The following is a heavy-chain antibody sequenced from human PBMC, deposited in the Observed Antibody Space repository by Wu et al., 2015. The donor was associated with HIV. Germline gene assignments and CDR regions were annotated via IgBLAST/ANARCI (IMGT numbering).Heavy chain of an antibody. CDR2: VNPNSGAT. Sequence: QVQLVQSGAEVKKPGASVKVSCKASGYTFTGYYVHWVRQAPGQGLEWMGWVNPNSGATDYAQKFQGRVTMTRDTSISTAYMELSRLRSDDTAVYYCARDQIFDHVRGIMAGEYWGQGTLVTVSS. CDR1: GYTFTGYY. J-gene: IGHJ4*02. V-gene: IGHV1-2*02. CDR3: ARDQIFDHVRGIMAGEY. D-gene: IGHD3-10*02.